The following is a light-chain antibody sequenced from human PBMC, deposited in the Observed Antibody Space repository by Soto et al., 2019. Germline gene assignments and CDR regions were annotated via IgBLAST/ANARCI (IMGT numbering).Light chain of an antibody. CDR2: WAS. J-gene: IGKJ1*01. Sequence: DIVMTQSPDSLAVSLGERATINCKSSQSVLYSSNNKNYLAWYQQKPGQPPKLLIYWASTRESGVPDRFSGSGSGTDFTLTISSLQAEDGAVYYCQQYYSTPRTFGQGTKVDI. CDR1: QSVLYSSNNKNY. V-gene: IGKV4-1*01. CDR3: QQYYSTPRT.